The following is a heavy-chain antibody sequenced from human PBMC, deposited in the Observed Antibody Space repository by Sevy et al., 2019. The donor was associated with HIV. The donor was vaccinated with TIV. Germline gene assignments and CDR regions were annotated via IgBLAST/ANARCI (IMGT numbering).Heavy chain of an antibody. V-gene: IGHV3-7*01. D-gene: IGHD6-13*01. Sequence: GESLKISCAASGFTLNSYWMSWVRQAPGKRLEWVANINQDGSVKYYVDSVKGRFTISRDNARNSLYLRMNSLRAEDTALYYCVRAIAAAGSFWGQRTLVTVSS. CDR2: INQDGSVK. CDR1: GFTLNSYW. CDR3: VRAIAAAGSF. J-gene: IGHJ4*02.